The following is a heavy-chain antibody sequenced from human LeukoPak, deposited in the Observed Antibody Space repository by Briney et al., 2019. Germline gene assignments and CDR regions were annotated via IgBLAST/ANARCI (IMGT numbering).Heavy chain of an antibody. CDR2: IFYSGNT. D-gene: IGHD5-24*01. Sequence: SETLSLTCTASGGSISSYYWSWIRKPPGKGLEWIGYIFYSGNTNYNPSLKSRVTISVDTSKNQFSLKLSSVTAADTAVYYCARVGYNSAFDIWGQGTMVTVSS. J-gene: IGHJ3*02. CDR1: GGSISSYY. CDR3: ARVGYNSAFDI. V-gene: IGHV4-59*01.